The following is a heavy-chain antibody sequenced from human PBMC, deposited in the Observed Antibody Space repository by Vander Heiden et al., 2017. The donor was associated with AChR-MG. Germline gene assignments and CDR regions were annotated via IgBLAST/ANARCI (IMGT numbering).Heavy chain of an antibody. J-gene: IGHJ6*02. V-gene: IGHV3-23*01. CDR1: GFTFSTYA. CDR3: ARNNGMDV. CDR2: ISGSGDSR. Sequence: EVQLLESGGGLVQPGGSLRLYCAASGFTFSTYAMTWVRQAPGKGLERVSTISGSGDSRYYTDSVKGRFTISRDNSKNTLYLQMNSLIGEDTAIYYCARNNGMDVWGQGTTVTVSS.